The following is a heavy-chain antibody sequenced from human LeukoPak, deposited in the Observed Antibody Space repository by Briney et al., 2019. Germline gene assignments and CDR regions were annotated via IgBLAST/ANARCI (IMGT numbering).Heavy chain of an antibody. CDR3: ARVYLYTTGWSAAYYYFMDV. Sequence: GASVKVSCKASGHISSDFGFSWVRLAPGGGLEWMGWVSGHNGQTNYAHKLYGRVTMTTEASTNTGYMELRGLRSDDTAIYYCARVYLYTTGWSAAYYYFMDVWGKGTTVTVSS. D-gene: IGHD6-19*01. CDR1: GHISSDFG. V-gene: IGHV1-18*01. CDR2: VSGHNGQT. J-gene: IGHJ6*03.